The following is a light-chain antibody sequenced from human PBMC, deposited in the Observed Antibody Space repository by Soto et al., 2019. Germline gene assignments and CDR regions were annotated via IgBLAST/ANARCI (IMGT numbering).Light chain of an antibody. V-gene: IGKV3-11*01. Sequence: EIMVTQSPSTLSLSPGERATISCRTSQSVSSSLAWYQHKPGQAPRLLIYDASNRATGIPARFSGSGSGTDFTLTISSLQPEDCAVYYCQQRSYLFTFGGGTKVDI. CDR2: DAS. CDR3: QQRSYLFT. J-gene: IGKJ4*01. CDR1: QSVSSS.